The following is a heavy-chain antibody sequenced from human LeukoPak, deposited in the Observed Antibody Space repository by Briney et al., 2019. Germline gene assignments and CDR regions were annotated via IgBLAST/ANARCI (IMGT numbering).Heavy chain of an antibody. J-gene: IGHJ5*02. CDR1: GFTFSSYA. V-gene: IGHV3-23*01. CDR2: ISGSGGST. CDR3: ARSLRGWFDP. Sequence: PGGSLRLSRAASGFTFSSYAMSWVRQAPGKGLEWVSAISGSGGSTYYADSVKGRFTISRDSSKNTLYLQMNSLRAEDTAVYYCARSLRGWFDPWGQGTLVTVSS.